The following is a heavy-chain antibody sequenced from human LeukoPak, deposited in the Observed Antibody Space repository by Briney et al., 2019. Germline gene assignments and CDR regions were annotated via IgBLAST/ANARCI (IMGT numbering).Heavy chain of an antibody. CDR3: ARVHYCSSTSCSAAALYYYYYYGMDV. Sequence: ASVKVSCKASGYTFTSYDINWVRQATGQGLEWMGWISAYNGNTNYAQKLQGRVTMTTDTSTSTAYMELRSLRSDDTAVYYCARVHYCSSTSCSAAALYYYYYYGMDVWGQGTTVTVSS. CDR1: GYTFTSYD. D-gene: IGHD2-2*01. J-gene: IGHJ6*02. V-gene: IGHV1-18*01. CDR2: ISAYNGNT.